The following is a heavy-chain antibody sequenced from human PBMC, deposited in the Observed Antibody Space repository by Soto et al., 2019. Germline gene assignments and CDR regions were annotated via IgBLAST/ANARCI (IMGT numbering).Heavy chain of an antibody. D-gene: IGHD2-2*01. CDR3: ANPYCSSTSCQGAFDI. CDR1: GFTFSSYA. Sequence: GGSLRLSCAASGFTFSSYAMRWVRQAPGKGLEWVSAISGSGGSTYYADSVKGRFTISRDNSKNTLYLQMNSLRAEDTAVYYCANPYCSSTSCQGAFDIWGQGTMVTVSS. CDR2: ISGSGGST. V-gene: IGHV3-23*01. J-gene: IGHJ3*02.